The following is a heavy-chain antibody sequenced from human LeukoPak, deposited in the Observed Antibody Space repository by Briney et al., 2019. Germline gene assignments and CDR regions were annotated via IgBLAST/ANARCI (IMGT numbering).Heavy chain of an antibody. V-gene: IGHV3-23*01. CDR1: GFTFSSYP. CDR3: AKLVPYGSGSYSGY. J-gene: IGHJ4*02. CDR2: TGSSGGST. Sequence: GGSLRLSCAASGFTFSSYPMTWVRQAPGKGLEWVSATGSSGGSTYYADSVRGRFTISRDNSKNTLHLQMNSLRAEDTAVYYCAKLVPYGSGSYSGYWGQGTLVTVSS. D-gene: IGHD3-10*01.